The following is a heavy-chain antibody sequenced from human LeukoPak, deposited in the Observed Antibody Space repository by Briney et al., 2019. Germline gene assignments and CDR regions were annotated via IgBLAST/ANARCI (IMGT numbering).Heavy chain of an antibody. CDR3: ARVRTPSWFDP. Sequence: ASVEVSCKASGYTFTSYAMHWVRQAPGQRLEWMGWINAGNGNTKYSQKFQGRVAITRDTSASTAYMELSSLRSEDTAVYYCARVRTPSWFDPWGQGTLVTVSS. D-gene: IGHD2-15*01. CDR2: INAGNGNT. J-gene: IGHJ5*02. CDR1: GYTFTSYA. V-gene: IGHV1-3*01.